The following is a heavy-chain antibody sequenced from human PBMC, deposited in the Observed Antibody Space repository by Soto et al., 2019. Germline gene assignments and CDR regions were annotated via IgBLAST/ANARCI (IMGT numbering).Heavy chain of an antibody. CDR3: VRERGLSSFYGMDV. J-gene: IGHJ6*02. Sequence: GGSLRLSCEASGFTLTTYTMNWVRQASGKGLEWVSSITSSSGHIYYADSVKGRFTISRDNARNSLYLQMNSLRAEDTAVYYCVRERGLSSFYGMDVWGQGTTVTVSS. V-gene: IGHV3-21*01. CDR1: GFTLTTYT. CDR2: ITSSSGHI. D-gene: IGHD3-10*01.